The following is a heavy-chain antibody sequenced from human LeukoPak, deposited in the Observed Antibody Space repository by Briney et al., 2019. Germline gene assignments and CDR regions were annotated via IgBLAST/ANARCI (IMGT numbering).Heavy chain of an antibody. Sequence: ASVKVACKASGYTFTGYYMHWVRQAPGKGLEWMGGFDPEDGETIYAQKFQGRVTMTEDTSTDTAYMELSSLRSEDTAVYYCATLSVERLSIADYGDYNFRGGPAWFDPWGQGTLVTVSS. CDR3: ATLSVERLSIADYGDYNFRGGPAWFDP. J-gene: IGHJ5*02. V-gene: IGHV1-24*01. CDR1: GYTFTGYY. D-gene: IGHD4-17*01. CDR2: FDPEDGET.